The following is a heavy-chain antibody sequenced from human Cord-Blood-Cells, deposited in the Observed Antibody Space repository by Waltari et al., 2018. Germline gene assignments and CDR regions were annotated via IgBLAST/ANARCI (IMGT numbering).Heavy chain of an antibody. V-gene: IGHV3-33*01. CDR1: GFTFSSYG. Sequence: QVQLVESGGGVVQPGRSLRLSCAASGFTFSSYGMHWVRQAPGKGLEWVAVIWYDGSNKYYADSGKGRFTISRDNSKNTLYLQMNSLRAEDTAVYYCARVQRGYSSSWYYYYGMDVWGQGTTVTVSS. D-gene: IGHD6-13*01. CDR2: IWYDGSNK. CDR3: ARVQRGYSSSWYYYYGMDV. J-gene: IGHJ6*02.